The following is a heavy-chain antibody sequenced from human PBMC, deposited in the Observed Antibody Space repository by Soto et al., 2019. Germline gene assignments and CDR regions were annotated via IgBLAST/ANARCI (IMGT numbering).Heavy chain of an antibody. V-gene: IGHV1-46*01. CDR2: INPSGGST. J-gene: IGHJ6*02. Sequence: ASVKVSCKAWGYTFTSYGMDWGRQAPGRGLEWMGIINPSGGSTSYAQKFQGRVTMTRDTSTSTVYMELSSLRSEDTAVYYCAGPTGEWALLSYYYGMDVWG. D-gene: IGHD1-26*01. CDR3: AGPTGEWALLSYYYGMDV. CDR1: GYTFTSYG.